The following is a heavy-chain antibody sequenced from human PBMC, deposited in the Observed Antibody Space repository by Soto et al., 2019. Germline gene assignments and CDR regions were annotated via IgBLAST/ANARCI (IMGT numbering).Heavy chain of an antibody. CDR2: IRDGGGDT. CDR1: GFTISSSA. J-gene: IGHJ5*02. D-gene: IGHD3-9*01. V-gene: IGHV3-21*01. CDR3: AREYDILNWFDP. Sequence: GGSLRLSCAASGFTISSSAMNWVRQAPGKGLEWVSMIRDGGGDTYYADSVKGRFTISRDNAKNSLYLQMNSLRAEDTAVYYCAREYDILNWFDPWGQGPLVTVSS.